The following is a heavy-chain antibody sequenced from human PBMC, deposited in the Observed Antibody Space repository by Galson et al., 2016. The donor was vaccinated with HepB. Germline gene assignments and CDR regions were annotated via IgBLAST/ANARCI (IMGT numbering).Heavy chain of an antibody. Sequence: SLRLSCAASGFTFSNYWVYWVRQAPGKGLVWVSRIKTDGSITGYAASVKGRFTISRANGKKTMYLQMNSLRAEDTALYCCARGRRGAISDFFDSWGQGTLVTVSS. CDR2: IKTDGSIT. J-gene: IGHJ4*02. V-gene: IGHV3-74*01. CDR3: ARGRRGAISDFFDS. D-gene: IGHD3-10*01. CDR1: GFTFSNYW.